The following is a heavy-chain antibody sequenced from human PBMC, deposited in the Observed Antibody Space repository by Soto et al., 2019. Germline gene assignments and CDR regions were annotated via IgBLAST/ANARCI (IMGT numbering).Heavy chain of an antibody. J-gene: IGHJ5*02. D-gene: IGHD2-8*02. CDR1: GGSISSFTYY. Sequence: LSLTCSVSGGSISSFTYYWGWIRQPPGKGLEWIGTVYYNENTYYNPSLKSRVTITVDTAKNQFSLNVYSVTAADTAVYYCARHEGWTGPDQWGQGTLVTVSS. V-gene: IGHV4-39*07. CDR3: ARHEGWTGPDQ. CDR2: VYYNENT.